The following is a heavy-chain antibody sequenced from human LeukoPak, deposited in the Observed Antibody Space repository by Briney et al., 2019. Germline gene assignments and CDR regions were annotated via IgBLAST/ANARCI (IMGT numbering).Heavy chain of an antibody. CDR2: INPNSGGT. Sequence: ASVKVSCKASGYTFTGYYMHWVRQAPGQGLEWMGWINPNSGGTNYAQKFQGRVTMTRDTSISTAYIELSRLRSDDTAVYFCARGVAGVYFYYYMDVWGKGTTVTVSS. J-gene: IGHJ6*03. CDR1: GYTFTGYY. D-gene: IGHD1-14*01. CDR3: ARGVAGVYFYYYMDV. V-gene: IGHV1-2*02.